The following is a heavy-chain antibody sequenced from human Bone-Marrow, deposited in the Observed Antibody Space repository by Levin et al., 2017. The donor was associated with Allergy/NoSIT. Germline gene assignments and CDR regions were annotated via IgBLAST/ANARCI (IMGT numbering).Heavy chain of an antibody. Sequence: LRLSCTVSGGSISRDGYQWSWIRQSPQKGLECIAYIHYSGRTSYKPSLKSRVTISLDTSENQFSLTLTSVTAADTAVYYCARVAGAVPAAISWGPKVTYSYYGMDVWGQGTTVTVSS. D-gene: IGHD2-2*01. CDR3: ARVAGAVPAAISWGPKVTYSYYGMDV. CDR1: GGSISRDGYQ. V-gene: IGHV4-31*03. J-gene: IGHJ6*02. CDR2: IHYSGRT.